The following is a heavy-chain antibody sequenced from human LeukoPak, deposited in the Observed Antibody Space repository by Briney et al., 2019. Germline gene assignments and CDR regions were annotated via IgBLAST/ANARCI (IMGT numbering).Heavy chain of an antibody. Sequence: SETLSLTCTVSGGTISDHYWNWIRQPPGKGLEWIGYIYYNGGTKYSPSLKSRVTISVDTSRNQFSLKLNSVTAADTAVYCWARPVVRASPIALNLLTPCGQGTPVTVSS. CDR2: IYYNGGT. J-gene: IGHJ5*02. CDR1: GGTISDHY. D-gene: IGHD2-15*01. CDR3: ARPVVRASPIALNLLTP. V-gene: IGHV4-59*08.